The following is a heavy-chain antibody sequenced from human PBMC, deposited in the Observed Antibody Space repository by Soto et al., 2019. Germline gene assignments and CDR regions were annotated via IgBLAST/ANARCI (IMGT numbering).Heavy chain of an antibody. J-gene: IGHJ5*02. CDR2: IYYSGST. Sequence: SETLSLTCTVSGGSISSGGYYWSWIRQHPGKGLEWIGYIYYSGSTYYNPSLKSRVTISVDTSKNQFSLKLSSVTAADTAVYYCARATYDYIWGSYRPGVGWLDPWGKGTLVTVSS. V-gene: IGHV4-31*03. CDR3: ARATYDYIWGSYRPGVGWLDP. CDR1: GGSISSGGYY. D-gene: IGHD3-16*02.